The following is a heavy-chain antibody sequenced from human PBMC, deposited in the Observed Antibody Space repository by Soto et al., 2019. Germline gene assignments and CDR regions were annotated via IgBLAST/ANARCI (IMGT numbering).Heavy chain of an antibody. CDR1: GGSITSGGYS. CDR3: ARSKYDVVAGSVWFAP. Sequence: QLQLQESGSGLVKPSETLSLNCAVSGGSITSGGYSWGWIRQPPGQGLEWIGYMYHSGNTYYNPSRKGRVTFSLAHSRNLFSRGLNSVTAGDTAVFFGARSKYDVVAGSVWFAPGGQGPLVTVSS. D-gene: IGHD2-21*01. CDR2: MYHSGNT. V-gene: IGHV4-30-2*01. J-gene: IGHJ5*02.